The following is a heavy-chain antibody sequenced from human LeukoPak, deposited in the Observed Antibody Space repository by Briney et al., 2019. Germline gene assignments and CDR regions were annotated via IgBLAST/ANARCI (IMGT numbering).Heavy chain of an antibody. J-gene: IGHJ4*02. CDR1: GFILSDYN. D-gene: IGHD1-26*01. CDR2: IAISGTYI. V-gene: IGHV3-21*01. Sequence: RGSLRLSCAASGFILSDYNMNWVRQAPGKGLEWVSFIAISGTYITYADSVKGRFTISRDNAKNSLYLQMNTLRAEDTAVYYCARDLSATARAYDYWGQGTLVTVSS. CDR3: ARDLSATARAYDY.